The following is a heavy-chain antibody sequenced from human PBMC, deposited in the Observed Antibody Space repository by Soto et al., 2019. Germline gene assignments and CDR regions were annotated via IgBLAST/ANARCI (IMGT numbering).Heavy chain of an antibody. CDR1: GGSISRSSYY. CDR2: IYYSGST. CDR3: ARSGQYYYGSGSYYNELVDYYCMDV. V-gene: IGHV4-39*01. Sequence: SETLSLTCTVSGGSISRSSYYWGWIRQPPGKGLEWLGSIYYSGSTYYNPSLTSRVTISVDTSKNQFSLKLSSVTAADTAVYYCARSGQYYYGSGSYYNELVDYYCMDVWGQGTTVT. J-gene: IGHJ6*02. D-gene: IGHD3-10*01.